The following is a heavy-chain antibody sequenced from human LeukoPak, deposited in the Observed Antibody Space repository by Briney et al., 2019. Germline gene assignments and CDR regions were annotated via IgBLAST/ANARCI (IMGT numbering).Heavy chain of an antibody. CDR3: ARAPGGYGSGSRGAFDI. J-gene: IGHJ3*02. CDR2: IYYRGST. V-gene: IGHV4-59*01. Sequence: PETLSLTCTVSGDSISSYYWSWIRQPPGKGLEWIGYIYYRGSTNYNPSLTSRVTISVDTSKNQFSLKLSSVTAADTAVYYCARAPGGYGSGSRGAFDIWGQGTMVTVSS. D-gene: IGHD3-10*01. CDR1: GDSISSYY.